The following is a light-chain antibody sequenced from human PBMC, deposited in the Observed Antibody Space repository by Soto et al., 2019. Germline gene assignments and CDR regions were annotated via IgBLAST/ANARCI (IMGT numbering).Light chain of an antibody. CDR1: QSISSY. CDR2: AAS. V-gene: IGKV1-39*01. CDR3: QQSYSTPQLT. J-gene: IGKJ4*01. Sequence: DIQMTQSPSSLSASVGDRDTITCRASQSISSYLNWYQQKPGKAPKLLIYAASSLQSGVPSRFSGSGSGTDFTLTISSLQPEDSASYYCQQSYSTPQLTFGGGTKVDIK.